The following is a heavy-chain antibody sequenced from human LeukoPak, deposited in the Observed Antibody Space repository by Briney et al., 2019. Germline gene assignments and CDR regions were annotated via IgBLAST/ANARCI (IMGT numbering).Heavy chain of an antibody. CDR3: ARAIFDSEWLRFGIHYYYYYMDV. V-gene: IGHV4-39*07. Sequence: SETLSLTCTVSGGSISSSSYYWGWIRQPPGKGLEWIGSIYYSGSTYYNPSLKSRVTISVDTSKNQFSLKLSSVTAADTAVYYCARAIFDSEWLRFGIHYYYYYMDVWGKGTTVTVSS. CDR2: IYYSGST. J-gene: IGHJ6*03. D-gene: IGHD5-12*01. CDR1: GGSISSSSYY.